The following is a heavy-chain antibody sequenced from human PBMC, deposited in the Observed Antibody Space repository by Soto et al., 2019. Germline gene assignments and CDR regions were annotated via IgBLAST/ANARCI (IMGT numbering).Heavy chain of an antibody. V-gene: IGHV3-74*01. D-gene: IGHD3-10*01. Sequence: EVQLVESGGGLVQPGGSLRLSCAASGFSLSNFWMHWVRQVPGKGLVWVSRINGDGSSTGYADSVKGRFATSRDNSNNTLYLEMNRLRAEDTAVYYCARETSGSFQIWGQGTMVTVSS. J-gene: IGHJ3*02. CDR3: ARETSGSFQI. CDR1: GFSLSNFW. CDR2: INGDGSST.